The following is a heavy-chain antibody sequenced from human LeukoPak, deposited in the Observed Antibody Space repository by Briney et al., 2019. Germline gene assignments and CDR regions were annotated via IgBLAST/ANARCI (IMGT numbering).Heavy chain of an antibody. D-gene: IGHD2-15*01. J-gene: IGHJ4*02. V-gene: IGHV4-59*01. CDR2: IYYSGST. CDR3: ARGPPGYCSGGSCYSADY. CDR1: GGSISSYY. Sequence: SETLSLTCTVSGGSISSYYWSWIRQPPGKGLEWIGYIYYSGSTNYNPSLKSRVTISVDTSKNQFSLKLSSVTAADTAVYYCARGPPGYCSGGSCYSADYWGQGTLVTVSS.